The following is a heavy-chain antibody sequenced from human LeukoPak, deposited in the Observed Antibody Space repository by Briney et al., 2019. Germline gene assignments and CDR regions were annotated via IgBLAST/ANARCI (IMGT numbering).Heavy chain of an antibody. D-gene: IGHD2-21*02. CDR1: GFTFSSYA. CDR2: ISYDGSNK. Sequence: GRSLRLSCAASGFTFSSYAMHWVRQAPGKGLEWVAVISYDGSNKYYADSVKGRFTISRDNSKNTLYLQMNSLRAEDTAVYYCARDLGDFSALGRAFDYWGQGTLVTVSS. J-gene: IGHJ4*02. V-gene: IGHV3-30-3*01. CDR3: ARDLGDFSALGRAFDY.